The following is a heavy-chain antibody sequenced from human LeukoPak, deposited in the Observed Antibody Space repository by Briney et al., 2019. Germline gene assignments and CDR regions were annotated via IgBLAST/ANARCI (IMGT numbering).Heavy chain of an antibody. V-gene: IGHV3-74*01. CDR3: AKGHYYGSGSYWV. CDR1: RFTFSTYA. CDR2: INSDGSST. J-gene: IGHJ4*02. Sequence: GGSLRLSCAASRFTFSTYAMHWVRQAPGKGLVWVSRINSDGSSTTYADSVKGRFTISRDSFKNTLYLQIDSLRGEDTAVYYCAKGHYYGSGSYWVWGQGTLVTVSS. D-gene: IGHD3-10*01.